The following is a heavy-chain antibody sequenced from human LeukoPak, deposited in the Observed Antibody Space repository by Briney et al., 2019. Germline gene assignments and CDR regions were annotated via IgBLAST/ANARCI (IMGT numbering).Heavy chain of an antibody. CDR3: AREERGYCSGGSCYSIPTFDY. V-gene: IGHV4-39*02. CDR2: IYYSGST. Sequence: SETLSLTCTVSGGSISSSSYYWGWIRQPPGKGLEWIGSIYYSGSTYYNPSLKSRVTISVDTSKNQFSLKLSSVTAADTAVYYCAREERGYCSGGSCYSIPTFDYWGQGTLVTVSS. CDR1: GGSISSSSYY. J-gene: IGHJ4*02. D-gene: IGHD2-15*01.